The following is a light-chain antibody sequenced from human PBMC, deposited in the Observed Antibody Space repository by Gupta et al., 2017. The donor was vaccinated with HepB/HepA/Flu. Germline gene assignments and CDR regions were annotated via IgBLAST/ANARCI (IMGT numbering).Light chain of an antibody. CDR1: ALPKQY. CDR2: KDT. Sequence: SYEFTQPPSVSVSPGQTARTSCSGDALPKQYAYWYQQKPGQAPVLLISKDTERPSGIPERFSASTSGTTVTLTISGVQAEDEADYYCQSADSSGTLWVFGGGTKLTVL. CDR3: QSADSSGTLWV. J-gene: IGLJ3*02. V-gene: IGLV3-25*03.